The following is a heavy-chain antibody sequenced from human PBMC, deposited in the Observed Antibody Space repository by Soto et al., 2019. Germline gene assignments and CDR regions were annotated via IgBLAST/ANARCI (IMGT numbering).Heavy chain of an antibody. CDR1: GGSISSGDYY. J-gene: IGHJ5*02. Sequence: QVQLQESGPGLVKPSQTLSLTCTVSGGSISSGDYYWSWIRQPPGKGLEWIGYIYYSGSTYYNPSLKSRVTISVDTSKTQFSLKLSSVTAADTAVYYCARGVGRGGGKGGNWFDPWGQGTLVTVSS. D-gene: IGHD1-26*01. V-gene: IGHV4-30-4*01. CDR2: IYYSGST. CDR3: ARGVGRGGGKGGNWFDP.